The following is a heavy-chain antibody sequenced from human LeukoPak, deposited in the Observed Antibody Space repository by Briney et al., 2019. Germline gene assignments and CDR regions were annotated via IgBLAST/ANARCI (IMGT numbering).Heavy chain of an antibody. V-gene: IGHV3-21*01. D-gene: IGHD4-11*01. CDR3: ARRGAIGHYSNYKYYFDY. J-gene: IGHJ4*02. Sequence: GGSLRLSCAASGFTFSSYSMNWVRQAPGKGLEWVSSISSSSSYIYYADSVKGRFTISRDNAKNSLYLQMNSLRVEDTAVYYCARRGAIGHYSNYKYYFDYWGQGTLVTVSS. CDR1: GFTFSSYS. CDR2: ISSSSSYI.